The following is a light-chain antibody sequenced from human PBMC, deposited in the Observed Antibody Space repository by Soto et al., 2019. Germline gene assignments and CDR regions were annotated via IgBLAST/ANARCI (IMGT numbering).Light chain of an antibody. CDR2: DAS. Sequence: EIVLTQSPATLSLSPGERGTLSCRASQSVSSYLAWYQQKPGQAPRLLIYDASSRATGIPARFSGSGSGTDFTLTISGLEPEDFAIYYCQQRYDWPLTFGGGTKVEIK. CDR3: QQRYDWPLT. V-gene: IGKV3-11*01. J-gene: IGKJ4*01. CDR1: QSVSSY.